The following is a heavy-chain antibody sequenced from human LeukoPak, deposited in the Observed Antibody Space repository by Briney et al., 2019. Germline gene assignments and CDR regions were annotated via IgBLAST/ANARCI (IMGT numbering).Heavy chain of an antibody. J-gene: IGHJ6*03. V-gene: IGHV4-59*12. D-gene: IGHD3-10*01. CDR1: GGSISSYY. CDR2: IYYSGNT. CDR3: ARALTPMSPGFYYFYMDV. Sequence: SETLSLTCTVSGGSISSYYWSWIRQPPGKGLEWIGYIYYSGNTNYNPSLKSRVTMSVDTSKNQFSLKLSSVTAADTAVYYCARALTPMSPGFYYFYMDVWGKGTTVTVSS.